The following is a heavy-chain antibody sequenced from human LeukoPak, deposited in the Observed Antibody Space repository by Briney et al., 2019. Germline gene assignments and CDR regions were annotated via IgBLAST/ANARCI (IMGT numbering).Heavy chain of an antibody. CDR2: IIPILGIA. CDR1: GGTFSSYA. CDR3: ATWGYLEPTGTTGLAYDY. J-gene: IGHJ4*02. Sequence: SVKVSCKASGGTFSSYAISWVRQAPGQGLEWMGRIIPILGIANYAQKFQGRVTMTEDTSTDTAYMELSSLRSEDTAVYYCATWGYLEPTGTTGLAYDYWGQGTLATVSS. D-gene: IGHD1-1*01. V-gene: IGHV1-69*04.